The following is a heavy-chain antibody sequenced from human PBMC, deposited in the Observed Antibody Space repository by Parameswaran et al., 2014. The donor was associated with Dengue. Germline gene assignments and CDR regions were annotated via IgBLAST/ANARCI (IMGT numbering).Heavy chain of an antibody. Sequence: RWIRQPPGKGLEWIGEINHSGSTNYNPSLKSRVTISVDTSKNQFSLKLSSVTAADTAVYYCATRYDILTGNNWFDPWGQGTLVTVSS. J-gene: IGHJ5*02. D-gene: IGHD3-9*01. V-gene: IGHV4-34*01. CDR2: INHSGST. CDR3: ATRYDILTGNNWFDP.